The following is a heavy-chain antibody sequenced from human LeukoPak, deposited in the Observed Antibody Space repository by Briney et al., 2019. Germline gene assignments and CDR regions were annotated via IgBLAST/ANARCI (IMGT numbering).Heavy chain of an antibody. CDR1: GFTFSSYA. V-gene: IGHV3-23*01. CDR2: ISPSGGST. J-gene: IGHJ4*02. Sequence: GGSLRPSCAASGFTFSSYAMSWVRQAPGKGLEWVSAISPSGGSTYHADSVKGRFTISRDNSKNTLYLQMNTLRVEDTAVYYCAKGKTLAAGPDYWGQGTLVTVSA. D-gene: IGHD6-6*01. CDR3: AKGKTLAAGPDY.